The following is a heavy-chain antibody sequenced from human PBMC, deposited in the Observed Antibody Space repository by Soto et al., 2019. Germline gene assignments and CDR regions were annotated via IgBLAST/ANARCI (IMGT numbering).Heavy chain of an antibody. Sequence: QVQLQQWGAGLLKPSETLSPTCAVYGGSFSGYYWNWIRQPPGKGLEWIGEISHSGSTNYNPSLKSRVTISVDTSKNQFSLKLSSVTAADTAVYYCARGGKHLAPPGYWGQGTLVTVSS. CDR3: ARGGKHLAPPGY. J-gene: IGHJ4*02. CDR2: ISHSGST. CDR1: GGSFSGYY. V-gene: IGHV4-34*01.